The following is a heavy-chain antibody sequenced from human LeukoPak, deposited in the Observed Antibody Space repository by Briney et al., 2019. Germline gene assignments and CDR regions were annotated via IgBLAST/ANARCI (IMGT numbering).Heavy chain of an antibody. V-gene: IGHV3-7*01. CDR3: ATALGMGGLRY. Sequence: GGSLRLSCAASGFTFSSYWMSWVRQAPGKGLEWVANIKQDGSEKYYVDSVKGRFTISRDNSKNTLYLQMNSLRAEDTAVYYCATALGMGGLRYWGQGTLVTVSS. CDR1: GFTFSSYW. CDR2: IKQDGSEK. D-gene: IGHD1-26*01. J-gene: IGHJ4*02.